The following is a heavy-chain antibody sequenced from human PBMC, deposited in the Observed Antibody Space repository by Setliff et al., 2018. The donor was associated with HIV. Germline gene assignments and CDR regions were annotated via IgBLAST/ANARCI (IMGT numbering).Heavy chain of an antibody. CDR2: ISANNGNT. D-gene: IGHD5-18*01. J-gene: IGHJ6*02. CDR3: ATVNTVGYNYYGMDV. V-gene: IGHV1-18*01. CDR1: GYTFTRYG. Sequence: GASVKVSCKASGYTFTRYGISWVRQAPGQGLEWMGWISANNGNTDYAQKLQGRVTMTTDTSTSTAYMELRSLRSDDTAVYFCATVNTVGYNYYGMDVWGQGTTVTVSS.